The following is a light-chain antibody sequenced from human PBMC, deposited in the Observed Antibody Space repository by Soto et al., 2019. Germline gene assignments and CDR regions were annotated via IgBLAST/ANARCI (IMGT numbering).Light chain of an antibody. Sequence: QSVPTQPASVSGSPGQSITISCTGTSSDVGAYKYVSWYQQHPGKAPKLMIYDVSNRPSGVSNRFSGSKSGNTASLTISGLQAEDEADYYCSSYTGSSTLYVFGTGTKVTVL. CDR2: DVS. CDR1: SSDVGAYKY. CDR3: SSYTGSSTLYV. J-gene: IGLJ1*01. V-gene: IGLV2-14*01.